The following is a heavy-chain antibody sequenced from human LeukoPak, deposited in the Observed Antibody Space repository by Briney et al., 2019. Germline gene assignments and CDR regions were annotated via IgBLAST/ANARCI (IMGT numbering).Heavy chain of an antibody. CDR1: GSTFSSYA. Sequence: GGSLRLSCAASGSTFSSYAMSWVRQAPGKGLEWVSAISGSGGSTYYADSVKGRFTISRDNSKNTLYLQMNSLRAEDTAVYYCAPTPHYDFWSGYDYFDYWGQGTLVTVSS. CDR2: ISGSGGST. D-gene: IGHD3-3*01. J-gene: IGHJ4*02. V-gene: IGHV3-23*01. CDR3: APTPHYDFWSGYDYFDY.